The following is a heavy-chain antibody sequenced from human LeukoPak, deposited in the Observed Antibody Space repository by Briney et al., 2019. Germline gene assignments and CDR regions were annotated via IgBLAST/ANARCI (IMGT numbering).Heavy chain of an antibody. V-gene: IGHV3-74*01. CDR1: GFPFSSYW. CDR3: ARVPEKLDMATIPWDY. J-gene: IGHJ4*02. D-gene: IGHD5-24*01. CDR2: INSDGSST. Sequence: GSLRLSCAAPGFPFSSYWMHWVRQAPGKGLVWVSRINSDGSSTSYADSVKGRFTISRDNAKNTLYLQMNSLRAEDTAVYYCARVPEKLDMATIPWDYWGQGTLVTVSS.